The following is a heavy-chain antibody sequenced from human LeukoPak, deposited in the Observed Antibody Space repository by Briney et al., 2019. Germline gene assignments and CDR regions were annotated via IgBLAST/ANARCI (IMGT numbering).Heavy chain of an antibody. V-gene: IGHV4-34*01. J-gene: IGHJ4*02. D-gene: IGHD3-10*01. CDR1: GESITAYY. CDR2: VRHSGST. Sequence: PSETLSLTCAAYGESITAYYWTWIRQPPGKRLEWIGEVRHSGSTNYNPSLKSRVTMSVDMSKNQFSLKLNSVTAADTAVYYCAGATATGTGRAFHYWAQGNLVPVSS. CDR3: AGATATGTGRAFHY.